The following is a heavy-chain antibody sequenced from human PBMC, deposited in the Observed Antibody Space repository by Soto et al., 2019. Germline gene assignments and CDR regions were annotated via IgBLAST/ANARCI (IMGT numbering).Heavy chain of an antibody. J-gene: IGHJ4*02. D-gene: IGHD6-19*01. CDR2: IIPLFGTA. CDR3: ARPKGSYSSGYYYFDY. CDR1: GGTFSTYA. Sequence: VKVSCKTSGGTFSTYAIYWVRQAPGQGLEWMGAIIPLFGTADYAQKFQGRVTITADESTSTASMELSSLRSEDTAVYYCARPKGSYSSGYYYFDYWGQGTLVTVSS. V-gene: IGHV1-69*13.